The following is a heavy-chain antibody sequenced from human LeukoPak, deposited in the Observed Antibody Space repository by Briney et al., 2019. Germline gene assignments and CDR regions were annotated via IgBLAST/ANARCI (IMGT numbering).Heavy chain of an antibody. V-gene: IGHV4-59*01. CDR1: GGSISSYY. CDR3: ARWSSGWFDAFDI. Sequence: SETLSLTCTVSGGSISSYYWSWIRQPPGKGLEWIGYIYYSGSTNYNPSLKSRVTISVDTSKYQFSLKLSSVTAADTAVYYCARWSSGWFDAFDIWGQGTMVTVS. D-gene: IGHD6-19*01. J-gene: IGHJ3*02. CDR2: IYYSGST.